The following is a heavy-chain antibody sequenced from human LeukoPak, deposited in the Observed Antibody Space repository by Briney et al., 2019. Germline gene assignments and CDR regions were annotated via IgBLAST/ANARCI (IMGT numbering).Heavy chain of an antibody. CDR1: GYSISSGYY. V-gene: IGHV4-38-2*02. CDR3: ARHGPWVPFIVVVPQLGFWFDP. J-gene: IGHJ5*02. Sequence: SETLSLTCTVSGYSISSGYYWGWIRQPPGKGLEWIGSIYHSGRTFYNPSLKSRVTISVDTSKNQFSLKLSSVTAADTAVYYCARHGPWVPFIVVVPQLGFWFDPWGQGTLVTVSS. CDR2: IYHSGRT. D-gene: IGHD2-2*01.